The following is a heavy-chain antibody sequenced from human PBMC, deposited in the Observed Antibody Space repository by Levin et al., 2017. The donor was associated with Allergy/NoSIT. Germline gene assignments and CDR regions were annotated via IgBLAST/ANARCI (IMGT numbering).Heavy chain of an antibody. D-gene: IGHD5-24*01. CDR2: INPSGGST. CDR3: AREMAGYSYYYGMDV. Sequence: RGESLKISCKASGYTFTSYYMHWVRQAPGQGLEWMGIINPSGGSTIYAQTFQGRVTMSRDTSTSTLYMELSSLRSEDTAVYYCAREMAGYSYYYGMDVWGQGTTVTVSS. V-gene: IGHV1-46*01. J-gene: IGHJ6*02. CDR1: GYTFTSYY.